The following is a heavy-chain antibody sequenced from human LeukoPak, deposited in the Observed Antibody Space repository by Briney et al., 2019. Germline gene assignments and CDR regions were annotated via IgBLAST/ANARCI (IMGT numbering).Heavy chain of an antibody. Sequence: SGGSLRLSCAASGFTFNTYGMHWVRQAPGKGLEWVAVISYDGSNKYYADSVKGRFTISRDNSKNTLYLQMNSLRTEDTAVYYCAKARNWGAGPLYYYNGMDVWGQGTTVTVSS. V-gene: IGHV3-30*18. CDR1: GFTFNTYG. J-gene: IGHJ6*02. D-gene: IGHD7-27*01. CDR3: AKARNWGAGPLYYYNGMDV. CDR2: ISYDGSNK.